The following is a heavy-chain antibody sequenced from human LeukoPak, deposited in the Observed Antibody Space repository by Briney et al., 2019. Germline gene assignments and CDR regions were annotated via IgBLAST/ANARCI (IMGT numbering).Heavy chain of an antibody. CDR3: ATRGVQWLVERALDY. J-gene: IGHJ4*02. CDR2: ISGSGGST. V-gene: IGHV3-23*01. CDR1: GFTFSSCA. D-gene: IGHD6-19*01. Sequence: GVCLRLSCAASGFTFSSCAMSWVRQAPGKGLEWVAAISGSGGSTYYADSVKGRFTISRDNSKNTLYLQMNSLRAEDTAVYYCATRGVQWLVERALDYWGQGTLVTVSS.